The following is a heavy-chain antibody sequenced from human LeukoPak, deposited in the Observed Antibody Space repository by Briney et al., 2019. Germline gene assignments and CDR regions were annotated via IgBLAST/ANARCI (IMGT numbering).Heavy chain of an antibody. D-gene: IGHD2-8*01. CDR3: ANFEWFYCTNGVCGDY. J-gene: IGHJ4*02. CDR2: ISGSGGST. V-gene: IGHV3-23*01. Sequence: GGSLGLSCAASGFTFSSYAMSWVRQAPGKGLEWVSAISGSGGSTYYADSVKGRFTISRDNSKNTLYLQMNSLRAEDTAVYYCANFEWFYCTNGVCGDYWGQGTLVTVSS. CDR1: GFTFSSYA.